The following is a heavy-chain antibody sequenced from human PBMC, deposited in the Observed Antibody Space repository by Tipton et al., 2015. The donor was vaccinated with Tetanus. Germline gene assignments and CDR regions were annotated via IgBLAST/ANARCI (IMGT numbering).Heavy chain of an antibody. Sequence: QVQLVQSGAEGKKPGASVKVSYKASGYTFSGYYLYWVRQAPGQGLEWMGWIDPNSGHTNYAQKFQGRVTMTRDTSISTAYMELSRLRSDDTAVYFCARDRGDYIYYGMDVWGPGTTVTVSS. V-gene: IGHV1-2*02. CDR1: GYTFSGYY. CDR3: ARDRGDYIYYGMDV. J-gene: IGHJ6*02. D-gene: IGHD3-22*01. CDR2: IDPNSGHT.